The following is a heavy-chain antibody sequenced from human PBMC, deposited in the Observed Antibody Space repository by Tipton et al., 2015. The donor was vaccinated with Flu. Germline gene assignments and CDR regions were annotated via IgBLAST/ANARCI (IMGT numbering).Heavy chain of an antibody. CDR1: GGSFSGYY. V-gene: IGHV4-34*01. CDR3: ARGEGSSSSDD. Sequence: TLSLTCAVYGGSFSGYYWSWIRQPPGKGLEWIGEINHSGSTNYNPSLKSRVTISVDTSKNQFSLKLSSVTAADTAVYYCARGEGSSSSDDWGQGTLVTVSS. J-gene: IGHJ4*02. CDR2: INHSGST. D-gene: IGHD6-13*01.